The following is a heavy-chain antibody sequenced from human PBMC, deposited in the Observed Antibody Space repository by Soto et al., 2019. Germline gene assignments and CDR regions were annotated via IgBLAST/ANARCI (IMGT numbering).Heavy chain of an antibody. CDR2: ISTYNGAT. Sequence: ASVKVSCKASGYTFSTNGVTWVRQAPGQGLEWMGWISTYNGATNYAQKFQGRVTMTTDPSTSTAYMELRSLRSDDTAVYYCARRYSASSWFDPWGQGTLVTAPQ. V-gene: IGHV1-18*01. J-gene: IGHJ5*02. CDR1: GYTFSTNG. CDR3: ARRYSASSWFDP. D-gene: IGHD6-6*01.